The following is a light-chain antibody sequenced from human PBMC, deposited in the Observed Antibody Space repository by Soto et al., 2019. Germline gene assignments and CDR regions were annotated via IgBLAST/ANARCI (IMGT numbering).Light chain of an antibody. CDR2: GAF. CDR1: QSVSSNN. J-gene: IGKJ2*01. V-gene: IGKV3-20*01. CDR3: QQVGISPPYT. Sequence: EIVLPQSPGTLSLSPGEGATLSCRASQSVSSNNLAWYQQKPCRAPRLLIYGAFNRASDIPHRFSGSVSGTDFTLTISRLEPEDFAVYYCQQVGISPPYTFGRGTRLEI.